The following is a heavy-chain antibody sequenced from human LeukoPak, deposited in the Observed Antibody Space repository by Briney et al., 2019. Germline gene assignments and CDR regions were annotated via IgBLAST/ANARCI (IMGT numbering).Heavy chain of an antibody. Sequence: SETLSLTCTVSGGSISSYYWSWIRQPAGKRLEWIGRIYTSGSTNYNPSLKSRVTMSVDTSKNQFSLKLSSVTAADTAVYYCARDYCGGDCYYYYYYYMDVWGKGTTVTVSS. V-gene: IGHV4-4*07. CDR3: ARDYCGGDCYYYYYYYMDV. CDR1: GGSISSYY. J-gene: IGHJ6*03. CDR2: IYTSGST. D-gene: IGHD2-21*01.